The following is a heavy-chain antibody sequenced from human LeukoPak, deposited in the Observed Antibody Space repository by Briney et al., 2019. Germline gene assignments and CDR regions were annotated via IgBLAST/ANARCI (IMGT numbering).Heavy chain of an antibody. CDR2: IYYSGST. D-gene: IGHD6-13*01. Sequence: NPSETLPLTCTVSGGSISSYYWSWIRQPPGKGLEWIGYIYYSGSTNYNPSLKSRVTISVDTSKNQFSLKLSSVTAADTAVYYCARGRGIAAAGTGVDYWGQGTLVTVSS. CDR1: GGSISSYY. J-gene: IGHJ4*02. V-gene: IGHV4-59*12. CDR3: ARGRGIAAAGTGVDY.